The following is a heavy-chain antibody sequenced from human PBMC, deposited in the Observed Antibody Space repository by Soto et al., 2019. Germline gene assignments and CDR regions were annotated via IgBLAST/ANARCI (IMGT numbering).Heavy chain of an antibody. J-gene: IGHJ4*02. CDR3: ARSDGRY. Sequence: QVQLQESGPGLVKPSETLSLTCTVSGGSISSYYWSWIRQPPAKGLEWIGYIYYSGSTNYNPSLTRRVTISVDTSKNQFSLTLSSVTAADTAVYYCARSDGRYWGQGTLVTVSS. V-gene: IGHV4-59*01. CDR2: IYYSGST. CDR1: GGSISSYY.